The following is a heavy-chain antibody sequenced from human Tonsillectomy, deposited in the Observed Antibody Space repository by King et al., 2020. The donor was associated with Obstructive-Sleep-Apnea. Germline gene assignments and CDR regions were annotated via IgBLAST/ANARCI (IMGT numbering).Heavy chain of an antibody. CDR3: AREQGAGNLIDYGMDV. Sequence: VQLVESGGGLVKPGGSLRLSCAASGFTFSDYYMTWVRQAPGKGLEGVSYISSGSSYTNYADSVKGRFTISRDNAKNSLYLQMNILKAEDTAVYYCAREQGAGNLIDYGMDVWGQGTTVTVSS. CDR2: ISSGSSYT. J-gene: IGHJ6*02. CDR1: GFTFSDYY. D-gene: IGHD1-14*01. V-gene: IGHV3-11*06.